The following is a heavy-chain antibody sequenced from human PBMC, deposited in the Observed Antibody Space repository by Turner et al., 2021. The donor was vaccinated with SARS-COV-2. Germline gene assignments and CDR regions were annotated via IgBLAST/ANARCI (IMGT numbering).Heavy chain of an antibody. J-gene: IGHJ6*02. D-gene: IGHD2-2*01. V-gene: IGHV1-2*02. CDR3: AVVPAAKTGGYYYGMDV. CDR2: INPNSGGT. Sequence: QVQLVQSGAEVKKPGASVKVSCKASGYTFTDYYMHWVRQAPGQGLGWMGWINPNSGGTNYAQKFQGRVTMTRDTSISTAYMELSRLRSDDTAVYYCAVVPAAKTGGYYYGMDVWGQGTTVTVSS. CDR1: GYTFTDYY.